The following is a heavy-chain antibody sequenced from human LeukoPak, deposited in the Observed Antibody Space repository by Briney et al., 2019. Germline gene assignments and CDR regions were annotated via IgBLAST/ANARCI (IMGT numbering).Heavy chain of an antibody. CDR3: AREGSGWYGSFDY. Sequence: GASVKVSCKASAYTFTGYYMHWERQAPGQGLEWMGWINPDSGGTNYAQKFQGRVTMTRDTSISTAYMEVSRLRSDDTAVYYCAREGSGWYGSFDYWGQGTLVTVSS. CDR1: AYTFTGYY. D-gene: IGHD6-19*01. CDR2: INPDSGGT. J-gene: IGHJ4*02. V-gene: IGHV1-2*02.